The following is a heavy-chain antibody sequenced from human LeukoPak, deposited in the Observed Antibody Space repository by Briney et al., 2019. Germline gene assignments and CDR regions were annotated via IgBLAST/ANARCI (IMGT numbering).Heavy chain of an antibody. CDR2: IIPIFGTA. J-gene: IGHJ4*02. D-gene: IGHD3-22*01. V-gene: IGHV1-69*05. Sequence: ASVKVSCKASGGTFSSYAISWVRQAPGQGLEWVGRIIPIFGTANYAQKFQGRVTITTDESTSTAYMELSSLRSEDTAVYYCAREYYYDSSGYDYWGQGTLVTVSS. CDR3: AREYYYDSSGYDY. CDR1: GGTFSSYA.